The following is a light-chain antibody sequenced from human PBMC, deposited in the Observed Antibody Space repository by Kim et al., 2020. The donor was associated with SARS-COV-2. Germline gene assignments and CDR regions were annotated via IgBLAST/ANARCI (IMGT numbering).Light chain of an antibody. CDR2: EVN. CDR3: SSYAGSNNFGV. V-gene: IGLV2-8*01. J-gene: IGLJ1*01. Sequence: QSALTQPPSASGSPGQSVTISCTGTSSDIGGYNYVSWYQQHPGKAPKLIIFEVNKWPSGFPNRFSGSKSGNTASLTVSGLQAEDEAEYYCSSYAGSNNFGVFGTGTKVTVL. CDR1: SSDIGGYNY.